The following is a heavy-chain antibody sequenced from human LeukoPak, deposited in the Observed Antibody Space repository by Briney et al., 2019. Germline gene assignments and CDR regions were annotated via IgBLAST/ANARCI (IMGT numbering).Heavy chain of an antibody. Sequence: GGSLRLSCAASGFTFSSYGMHWVRQAPGKGLEWVAVIWYDGSNKYYADSVKGRFTISRDNSKNTLYLQMNSLRAEDRAVYYCARSISGCYLLDYWGQGTLVTVSS. CDR3: ARSISGCYLLDY. CDR1: GFTFSSYG. CDR2: IWYDGSNK. J-gene: IGHJ4*02. D-gene: IGHD1-26*01. V-gene: IGHV3-33*01.